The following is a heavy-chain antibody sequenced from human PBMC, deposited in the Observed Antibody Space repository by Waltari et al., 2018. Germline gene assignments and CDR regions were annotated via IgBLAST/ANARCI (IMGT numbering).Heavy chain of an antibody. CDR3: ARDTAFYSNGGYNWFDP. D-gene: IGHD4-4*01. V-gene: IGHV4-59*01. J-gene: IGHJ5*02. Sequence: QVQLQESGPGLVKPSETLSLTCTVSGGSISSYYWSWLRQPPGQGVEWIGYIYYSGRTDYHPSLHSRFTISVDTSKNQFSLKLRSVTAADTAVYYCARDTAFYSNGGYNWFDPWGQGTLVTVSS. CDR1: GGSISSYY. CDR2: IYYSGRT.